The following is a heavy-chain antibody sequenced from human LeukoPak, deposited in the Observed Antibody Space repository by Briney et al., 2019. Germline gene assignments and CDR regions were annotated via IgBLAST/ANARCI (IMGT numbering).Heavy chain of an antibody. J-gene: IGHJ4*02. CDR2: IIPILGIA. CDR1: GGTFSSYA. CDR3: ARGLQWLVPVYFDY. D-gene: IGHD6-19*01. Sequence: SVKVSCKASGGTFSSYAISWVRQAPGQGLEWMGRIIPILGIANYAQKFQSRVTITADKSTSTAYMELSSLRSEDTAVYYCARGLQWLVPVYFDYWGQGTLVTVSS. V-gene: IGHV1-69*04.